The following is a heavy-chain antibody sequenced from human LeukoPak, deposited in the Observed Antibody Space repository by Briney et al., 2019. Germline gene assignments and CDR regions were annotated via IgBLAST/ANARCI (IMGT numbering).Heavy chain of an antibody. J-gene: IGHJ3*02. CDR2: IYYSGST. CDR1: GGSISSGSYY. Sequence: SQTLSLTCTVSGGSISSGSYYWSWIRQPPGKGLEWIGYIYYSGSTNYNPSLKSRVTISVDTSKNQFSLKLSSVTAADTAVYYCARGLLDASDIWGQGTMVTVSS. V-gene: IGHV4-61*01. CDR3: ARGLLDASDI.